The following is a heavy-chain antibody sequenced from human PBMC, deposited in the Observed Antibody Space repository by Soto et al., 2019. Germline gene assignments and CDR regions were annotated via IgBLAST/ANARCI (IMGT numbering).Heavy chain of an antibody. V-gene: IGHV1-69*12. D-gene: IGHD2-21*02. CDR3: AREHCGGDCYYYYGMDV. J-gene: IGHJ6*02. Sequence: QVQLVQSGAEVKKPGSSVKVSCKASGGTFSSYAISWVRQAPGQGLEWMGGIIPIFGTANYAQKFQGRVTITEDACMSTAYMELSSLRSEDTAVYYCAREHCGGDCYYYYGMDVWGQGTTVTVSS. CDR2: IIPIFGTA. CDR1: GGTFSSYA.